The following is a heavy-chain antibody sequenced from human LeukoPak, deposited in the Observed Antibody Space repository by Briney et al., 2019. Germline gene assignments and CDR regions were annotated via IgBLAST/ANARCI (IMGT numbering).Heavy chain of an antibody. CDR2: INPDSGGT. CDR1: VYTFTAYY. V-gene: IGHV1-2*02. J-gene: IGHJ3*02. CDR3: ARDLGDGYNSYAFDM. D-gene: IGHD5-24*01. Sequence: GASVRVSCKASVYTFTAYYIHWVRQAPGQGLEWMGWINPDSGGTSSAQRFQGRVTMTRDTSISTAYMELRRLRSDDTAMYYCARDLGDGYNSYAFDMWGQGTMVTVSS.